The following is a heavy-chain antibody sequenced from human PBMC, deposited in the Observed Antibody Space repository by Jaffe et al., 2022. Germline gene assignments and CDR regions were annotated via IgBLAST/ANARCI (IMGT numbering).Heavy chain of an antibody. CDR2: IYHSGST. D-gene: IGHD3-10*01. CDR1: GYSISSGYY. Sequence: QVQLQESGPGLVKPSETLSLTCAVSGYSISSGYYWGWIRQPPGKGLEWIGSIYHSGSTYYNPSLKSRVTISVDTSKNQFSLKLSSVTAADTAVYYCARHEGYYGSGSPFNWFDPWGQGTLVTVSS. V-gene: IGHV4-38-2*01. J-gene: IGHJ5*02. CDR3: ARHEGYYGSGSPFNWFDP.